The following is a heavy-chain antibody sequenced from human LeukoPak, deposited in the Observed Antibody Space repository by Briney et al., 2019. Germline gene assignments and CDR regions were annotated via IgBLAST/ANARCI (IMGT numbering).Heavy chain of an antibody. CDR1: GGSISSSSYY. CDR2: IYYSGIT. V-gene: IGHV4-39*01. CDR3: ARLSVSSGWDLDY. D-gene: IGHD6-19*01. J-gene: IGHJ4*02. Sequence: TSETLSLTCTVSGGSISSSSYYWGWIRQPPGKGLEWIGSIYYSGITYYNPSLKSRVTISVDTSKNQFSLKLSSVTAADTAVYYCARLSVSSGWDLDYWGQGTLVTVSS.